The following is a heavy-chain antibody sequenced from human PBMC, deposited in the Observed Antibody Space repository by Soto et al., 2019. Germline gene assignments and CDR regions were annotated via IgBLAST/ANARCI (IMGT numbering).Heavy chain of an antibody. V-gene: IGHV3-48*01. D-gene: IGHD3-22*01. J-gene: IGHJ4*02. Sequence: EVQLVESGGGLVQPGGSLRLSCAASGFTFSSYSMNWVRQAPGKGLEWVSYISSSSSTIYYADSVKGRFTISRDNAKNSLYLQMNSLRAEDTAVYYCARDYYDSSGSSADFDYWGQGTLVTVSS. CDR2: ISSSSSTI. CDR1: GFTFSSYS. CDR3: ARDYYDSSGSSADFDY.